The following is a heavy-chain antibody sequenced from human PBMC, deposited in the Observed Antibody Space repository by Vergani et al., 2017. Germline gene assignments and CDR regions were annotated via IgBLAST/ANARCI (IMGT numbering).Heavy chain of an antibody. V-gene: IGHV4-34*10. CDR3: ARRAERWETLLRDDFDV. J-gene: IGHJ3*01. Sequence: QVQLEESGPGLVKPSETLSLTCTVSGGFFNTYYWSWIRQPPGKGLEWIGEINHSGTINYNPTLKSPFNVSIDTSRDHFSLKLRSVSAADTAVYFCARRAERWETLLRDDFDVWGQGTFVTVSP. CDR2: INHSGTI. CDR1: GGFFNTYY. D-gene: IGHD1-26*01.